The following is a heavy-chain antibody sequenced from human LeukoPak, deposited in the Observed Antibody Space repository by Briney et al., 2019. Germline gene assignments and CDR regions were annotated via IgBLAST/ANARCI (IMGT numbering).Heavy chain of an antibody. V-gene: IGHV3-23*01. Sequence: PGGSLRLSCAASGFTFSSSAMSWVRQAPGKGLEWVSAISNNGGYTYYADSVQGRFTISRDNSKSTLCLQMNSLRAEDTAVYYCAKGKNSGYESSYYYGMDVWGQGTTVTVSS. D-gene: IGHD5-12*01. J-gene: IGHJ6*02. CDR3: AKGKNSGYESSYYYGMDV. CDR2: ISNNGGYT. CDR1: GFTFSSSA.